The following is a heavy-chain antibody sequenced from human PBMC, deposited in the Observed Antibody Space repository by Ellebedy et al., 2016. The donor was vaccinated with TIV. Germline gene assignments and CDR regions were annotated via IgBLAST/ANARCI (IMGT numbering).Heavy chain of an antibody. J-gene: IGHJ4*02. D-gene: IGHD6-13*01. CDR1: GYTFTGYY. Sequence: ASVKVSCXASGYTFTGYYMHWVRQAPGQGLEWMGWINPNSGGTNYAQKFQGRVTMTRDTSISTAYMELSRLRSDDTAVYYCARDLTRYSSSWYGVTGYWGQGTLVTVSS. CDR3: ARDLTRYSSSWYGVTGY. CDR2: INPNSGGT. V-gene: IGHV1-2*02.